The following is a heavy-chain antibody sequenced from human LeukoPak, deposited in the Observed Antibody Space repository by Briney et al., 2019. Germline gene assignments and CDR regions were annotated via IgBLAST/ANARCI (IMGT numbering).Heavy chain of an antibody. Sequence: ASVKVSCKASGGTFSSYAISWVRQAPGQGLEWMGGIIPIFGTANYAQKFQGRVTITADKSTSTAYMELSSLRSEDTAVYYCATHYYDSSGYYYEGYGMDVWGQGTTVTVSS. V-gene: IGHV1-69*06. J-gene: IGHJ6*02. CDR3: ATHYYDSSGYYYEGYGMDV. D-gene: IGHD3-22*01. CDR2: IIPIFGTA. CDR1: GGTFSSYA.